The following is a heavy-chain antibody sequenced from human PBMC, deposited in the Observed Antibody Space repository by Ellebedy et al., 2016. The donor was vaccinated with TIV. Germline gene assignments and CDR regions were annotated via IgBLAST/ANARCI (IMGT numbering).Heavy chain of an antibody. J-gene: IGHJ4*02. Sequence: GESLKISCAASGFTFSSYSMNWVRQAPGKGLEWVSSISSSSSYIYYADSVKGRFTISRDNAKNSLYLQMNSLRAEDTAVYYCARRCSSTSCKLEYYFDYWGQGTLVTVSS. CDR3: ARRCSSTSCKLEYYFDY. CDR1: GFTFSSYS. D-gene: IGHD2-2*01. CDR2: ISSSSSYI. V-gene: IGHV3-21*01.